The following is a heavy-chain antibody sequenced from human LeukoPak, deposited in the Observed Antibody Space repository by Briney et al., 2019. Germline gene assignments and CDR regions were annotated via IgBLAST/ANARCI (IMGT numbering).Heavy chain of an antibody. D-gene: IGHD3-3*01. V-gene: IGHV3-33*01. CDR1: GFTFSSYG. CDR3: ARGHTYYDFWSGLQIDY. Sequence: PGGSLRLSCAASGFTFSSYGMHWVRQAPGKGLEWVAVIWYDGSNKYYEDSVKGRFTISRDNSKNTLYLQMNSLRAEDTAVYYCARGHTYYDFWSGLQIDYWGQGTLVTVSS. CDR2: IWYDGSNK. J-gene: IGHJ4*02.